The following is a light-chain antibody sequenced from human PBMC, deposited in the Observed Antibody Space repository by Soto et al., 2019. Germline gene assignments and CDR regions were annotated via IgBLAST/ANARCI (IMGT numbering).Light chain of an antibody. J-gene: IGLJ1*01. V-gene: IGLV2-14*01. CDR1: SSDVGGYYS. CDR3: TSYSSSDIFYV. Sequence: LTQPASVSGSPGQSITISCTGTSSDVGGYYSVSWYRQHPGKAPKLIIYGVTNRPSGVSDRFSASKSGNTASLTISGLQAEDEADYFCTSYSSSDIFYVFGSGTKVT. CDR2: GVT.